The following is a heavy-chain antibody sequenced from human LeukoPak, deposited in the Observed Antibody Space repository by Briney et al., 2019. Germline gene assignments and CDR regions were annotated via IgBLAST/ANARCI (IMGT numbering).Heavy chain of an antibody. CDR2: ITASGGNS. V-gene: IGHV3-23*01. CDR3: AKVPGGKGWSFDS. CDR1: GFTFGNYA. Sequence: GGSLRLSCAGSGFTFGNYAMTWVRQAPGKGLEWVSAITASGGNSYYPDSDSVKGRFTISRDNSRDTLYLQMNSLRAEDTAIYYCAKVPGGKGWSFDSWGQGTLVTVSS. J-gene: IGHJ4*02. D-gene: IGHD2-15*01.